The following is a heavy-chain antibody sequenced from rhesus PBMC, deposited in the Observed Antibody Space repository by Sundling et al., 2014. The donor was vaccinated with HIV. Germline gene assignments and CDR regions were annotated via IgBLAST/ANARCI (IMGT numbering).Heavy chain of an antibody. CDR3: VPWRDPDS. J-gene: IGHJ4*01. CDR2: ITYSGST. CDR1: GGSITSGYYY. V-gene: IGHV4-122*02. D-gene: IGHD1-38*01. Sequence: QVQLQESGPGLVRPSETLSLTCAVSGGSITSGYYYWNWIRQSPGKGLEWIGYITYSGSTTYNPSLKSRVTISRDTSKNQFFLELTSVTAADTAVYYCVPWRDPDSWGQGILVTVSS.